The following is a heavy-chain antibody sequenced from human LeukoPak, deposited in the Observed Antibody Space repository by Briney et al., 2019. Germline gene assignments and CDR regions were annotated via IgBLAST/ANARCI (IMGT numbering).Heavy chain of an antibody. CDR3: AKDRGYGEIYYYYGMDV. Sequence: PGGSLRLSCAASDFSVSSNYMSWVRQAPGKGLEWVSIIYIPGTTYYTDSVKGRFTISRDNSKNTLYLQMNSVRAEDTAVYYCAKDRGYGEIYYYYGMDVWGQGTTVTVSS. V-gene: IGHV3-66*03. CDR2: IYIPGTT. J-gene: IGHJ6*02. CDR1: DFSVSSNY. D-gene: IGHD5-18*01.